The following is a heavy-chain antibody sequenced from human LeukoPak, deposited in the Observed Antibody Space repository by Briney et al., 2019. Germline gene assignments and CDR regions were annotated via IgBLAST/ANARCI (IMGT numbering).Heavy chain of an antibody. CDR1: GSSVSSDEYY. Sequence: SQTLSLTCTVSGSSVSSDEYYWSWVRQHPGKGLEWIGYVYYSGSSYYIPSLESQVTMSVEVSKNQFSLELRSVTAADTAVYYCARVKVLRFLEWFLDFWGQGALVTVSS. J-gene: IGHJ4*02. V-gene: IGHV4-31*01. CDR2: VYYSGSS. CDR3: ARVKVLRFLEWFLDF. D-gene: IGHD3-3*01.